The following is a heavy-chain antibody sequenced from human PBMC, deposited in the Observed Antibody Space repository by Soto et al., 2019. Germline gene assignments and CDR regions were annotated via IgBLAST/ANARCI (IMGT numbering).Heavy chain of an antibody. CDR2: INYSGST. J-gene: IGHJ4*02. CDR1: GGSISSYY. CDR3: VRPGGSTLHDY. Sequence: SETLSLTCTVSGGSISSYYWSWIRQPPGKGLEWIGYINYSGSTNYNPSLKSRVTISVDTSKNQFSLKLRSVTAADTAVYYCVRPGGSTLHDYWGQGALVTVSS. D-gene: IGHD6-13*01. V-gene: IGHV4-59*08.